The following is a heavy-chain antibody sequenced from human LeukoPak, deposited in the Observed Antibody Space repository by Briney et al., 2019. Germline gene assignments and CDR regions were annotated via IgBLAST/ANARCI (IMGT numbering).Heavy chain of an antibody. Sequence: ASVKVSCKASGYTFTSYAMHWVRQAPGHRLEWMGWINAGNGNTKYSQKFQGRVTITRDTSASTAYMELSSLRSEDTAVYYCAREGFGVLSGYYGMDVWGKGTTVTVSS. V-gene: IGHV1-3*01. D-gene: IGHD3-10*01. CDR1: GYTFTSYA. J-gene: IGHJ6*04. CDR3: AREGFGVLSGYYGMDV. CDR2: INAGNGNT.